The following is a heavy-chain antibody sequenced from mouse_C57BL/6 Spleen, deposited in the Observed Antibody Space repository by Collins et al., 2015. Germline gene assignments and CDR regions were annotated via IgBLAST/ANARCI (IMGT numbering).Heavy chain of an antibody. V-gene: IGHV1-69*02. CDR1: GYTFTSYW. J-gene: IGHJ3*01. CDR2: IDPSDSYT. CDR3: ARSLYDYDGAY. D-gene: IGHD2-4*01. Sequence: QVQLQQPGAELVKPGASVKLSCKASGYTFTSYWMHWVKQRPGQGLEWIGXIDPSDSYTNYNQKFKGKATLTVDKSSSTAYMQLSSLTSEDSAVYYCARSLYDYDGAYWGQGTLVTVSA.